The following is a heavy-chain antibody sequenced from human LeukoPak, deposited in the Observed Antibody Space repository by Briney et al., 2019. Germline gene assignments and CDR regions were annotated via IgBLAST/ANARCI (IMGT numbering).Heavy chain of an antibody. CDR3: AREALGYDILTGYSPFWFDP. D-gene: IGHD3-9*01. Sequence: ASVKVSCKASGYTFTGYCMHWVRQAPGQGLEWMGWINPNSGGTNYAQKFQGRVTMTRDTSISTAYMELSRLRSDDAAVYYCAREALGYDILTGYSPFWFDPWGQGTLVTVSS. V-gene: IGHV1-2*02. CDR1: GYTFTGYC. J-gene: IGHJ5*02. CDR2: INPNSGGT.